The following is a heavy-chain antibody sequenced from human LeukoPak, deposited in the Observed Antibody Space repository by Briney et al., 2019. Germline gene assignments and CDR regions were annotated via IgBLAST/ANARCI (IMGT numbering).Heavy chain of an antibody. J-gene: IGHJ4*02. D-gene: IGHD5-18*01. Sequence: ASVKVSCKAFGYTFTSNYMHWVRQAPGQGLEWMGIINPSGGSTSYAQKFQGRVTMTRDMSTSTVYMELSSLRSEDTAVYYCARSISAMALDYWGQGTLVTVSS. CDR1: GYTFTSNY. CDR2: INPSGGST. V-gene: IGHV1-46*01. CDR3: ARSISAMALDY.